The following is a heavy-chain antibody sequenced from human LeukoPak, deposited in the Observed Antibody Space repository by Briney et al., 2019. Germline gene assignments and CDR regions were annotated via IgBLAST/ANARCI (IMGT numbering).Heavy chain of an antibody. J-gene: IGHJ4*02. CDR1: GFTVSRNY. CDR3: ARGVAISDY. Sequence: GGSLRLSCAASGFTVSRNYMSWVRQAPGKGLVWVSRINSDGSSTSYADSVKGRFTISRDNAKNTLYLQMNSLRAEDTAVYYCARGVAISDYWGQGTLVTVSS. V-gene: IGHV3-74*01. D-gene: IGHD3-3*01. CDR2: INSDGSST.